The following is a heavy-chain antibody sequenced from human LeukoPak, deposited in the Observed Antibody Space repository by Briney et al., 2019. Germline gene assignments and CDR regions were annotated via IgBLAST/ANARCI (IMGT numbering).Heavy chain of an antibody. D-gene: IGHD5-24*01. CDR2: IRGDGVST. J-gene: IGHJ4*02. Sequence: GGSLRLSCAASGFTFDDYAMHWVRQAPGKGLEWVCLIRGDGVSTYYAESVKGRFTISRDNSRNSLYLQMNSLRTEDTALYYCQLSLDYWGQGTLVTVSS. V-gene: IGHV3-43*02. CDR3: QLSLDY. CDR1: GFTFDDYA.